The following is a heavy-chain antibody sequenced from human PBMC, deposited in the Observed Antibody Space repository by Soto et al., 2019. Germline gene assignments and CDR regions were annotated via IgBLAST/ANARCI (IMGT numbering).Heavy chain of an antibody. Sequence: GASVKVSCKASGYSFTTYGITWVRQAPGQGLEWMGWISAYNGIANYAQKFQGRINMTTDTSTNTAYMELSSLRSEDTAVYYCARVRRSSGYYYGYWGQGTPVTVSS. V-gene: IGHV1-18*01. D-gene: IGHD3-22*01. CDR3: ARVRRSSGYYYGY. CDR2: ISAYNGIA. CDR1: GYSFTTYG. J-gene: IGHJ4*02.